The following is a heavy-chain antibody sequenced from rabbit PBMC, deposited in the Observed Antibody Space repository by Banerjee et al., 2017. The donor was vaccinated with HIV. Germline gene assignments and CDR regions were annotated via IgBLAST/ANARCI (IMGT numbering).Heavy chain of an antibody. CDR3: ARDRDGGYGYAGMAL. CDR2: IYGGDYNNT. D-gene: IGHD6-1*01. Sequence: QSLEESGGDLVKPGASLTLTCTASGFSFSNSYWICWVRQAPGKGLEWIACIYGGDYNNTYYASWAKGRFTISKTSSTTVTLQMTSLTAADTATYFCARDRDGGYGYAGMALWGPGTLVTVS. J-gene: IGHJ4*01. CDR1: GFSFSNSYW. V-gene: IGHV1S40*01.